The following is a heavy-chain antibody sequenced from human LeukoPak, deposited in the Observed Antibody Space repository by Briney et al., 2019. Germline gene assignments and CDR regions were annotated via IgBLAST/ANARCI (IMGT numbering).Heavy chain of an antibody. J-gene: IGHJ4*02. CDR1: GGTFSSYA. V-gene: IGHV1-69*13. CDR2: IIPIFGTA. Sequence: SVKVSCKASGGTFSSYAISWVRQAPGQGLEWMGGIIPIFGTANYAQKFQGRVTITADESTSTAYMELSSLRSEDTAVYYCARGKFDYDYVWGSYRYRSFDYWGQGTLVTVSS. CDR3: ARGKFDYDYVWGSYRYRSFDY. D-gene: IGHD3-16*02.